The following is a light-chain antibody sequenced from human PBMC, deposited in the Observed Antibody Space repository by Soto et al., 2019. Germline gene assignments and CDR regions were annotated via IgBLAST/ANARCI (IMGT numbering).Light chain of an antibody. J-gene: IGKJ1*01. CDR2: KAS. V-gene: IGKV1-5*03. CDR3: QQYNSYCWT. Sequence: DIQMTQSPSTLSGSVGDRVTITCRASQTISSWLAWYQQKPGKAPKLLIYKASTLKSGVPSRFSGSGSGTEFTLTISSLQPDDFATYYCQQYNSYCWTFGQGTKVHIK. CDR1: QTISSW.